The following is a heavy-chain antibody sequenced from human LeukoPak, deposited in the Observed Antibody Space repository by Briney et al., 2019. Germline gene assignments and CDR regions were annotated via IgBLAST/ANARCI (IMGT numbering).Heavy chain of an antibody. CDR2: ISSSSSTI. D-gene: IGHD3-16*02. J-gene: IGHJ3*02. Sequence: GGSLRLSCAASGFTFSSYSMNWVRQAPGKGLEWVSYISSSSSTIYYVDSVKGRFTISRDNAKNSLYLQMNSLRAEDTAVYYCARAPTFGGVIVNPPHAFDIWGQGTMVTVSP. V-gene: IGHV3-48*01. CDR3: ARAPTFGGVIVNPPHAFDI. CDR1: GFTFSSYS.